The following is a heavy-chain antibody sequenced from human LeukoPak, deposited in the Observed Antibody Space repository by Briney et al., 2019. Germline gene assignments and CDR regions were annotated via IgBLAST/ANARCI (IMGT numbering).Heavy chain of an antibody. Sequence: ASVKVSCKASGYTFTSYDINWVRQATGQGLEWVGWMNPNSGNTGYAQKFQGRVTITRNTSITTTYMELSSLRSEDTAVYYCARRSAYGSGSYYVDYWGQGTLVTVSS. CDR2: MNPNSGNT. V-gene: IGHV1-8*03. CDR1: GYTFTSYD. D-gene: IGHD3-10*01. J-gene: IGHJ4*02. CDR3: ARRSAYGSGSYYVDY.